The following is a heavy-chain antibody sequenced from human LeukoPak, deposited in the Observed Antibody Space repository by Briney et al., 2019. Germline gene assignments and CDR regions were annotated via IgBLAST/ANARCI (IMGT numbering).Heavy chain of an antibody. V-gene: IGHV4-39*01. CDR1: GGSISSSSYY. J-gene: IGHJ4*02. CDR3: ARLYNDPGTLTYFDY. Sequence: PSETLSLTCTVSGGSISSSSYYWSWIRQPPGKGLEWIGSIYYSGSTYYNPSLKSRVTISVDTSKNQFSLKLSSVTAADTAVYYCARLYNDPGTLTYFDYWGQGTLVTVSS. D-gene: IGHD1-14*01. CDR2: IYYSGST.